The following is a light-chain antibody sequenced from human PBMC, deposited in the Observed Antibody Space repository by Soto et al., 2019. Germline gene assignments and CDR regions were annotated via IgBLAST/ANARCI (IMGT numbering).Light chain of an antibody. J-gene: IGKJ1*01. V-gene: IGKV1-39*01. Sequence: IQMTQSPSSLSASVGDRVTITCRASQSISSYLNWYQQKLGKAPKLLIYAASSLQSGVPSRFSGSGYGTDFTLTISSLQPEDFATYYCQQSYSTLITFGQGTKVDIK. CDR3: QQSYSTLIT. CDR1: QSISSY. CDR2: AAS.